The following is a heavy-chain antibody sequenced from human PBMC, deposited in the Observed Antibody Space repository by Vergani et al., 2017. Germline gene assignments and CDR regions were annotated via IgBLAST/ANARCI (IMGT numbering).Heavy chain of an antibody. V-gene: IGHV1-2*02. Sequence: QVQLVQSGAEVKKPGASVKVSCKASGYTFTGYYMHWVRQAPGQGLEWMGWINPNSGGTNYAQKFQGRATMTRDTSISTAYMELGRLRSDGTAGYYCARDLRGGDCCGVWGKGTTVTVSS. CDR2: INPNSGGT. CDR3: ARDLRGGDCCGV. CDR1: GYTFTGYY. J-gene: IGHJ6*04. D-gene: IGHD2-21*01.